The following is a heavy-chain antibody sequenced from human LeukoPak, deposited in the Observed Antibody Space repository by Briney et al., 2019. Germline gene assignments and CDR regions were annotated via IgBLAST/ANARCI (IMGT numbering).Heavy chain of an antibody. CDR2: ISNSSSYI. J-gene: IGHJ4*02. Sequence: AGGSLRLSCAASGFTFSSYSMNWVRQAPGKGLEWVSSISNSSSYIYYADSVKGRFTISRDNAKNSLYLQMNSLRAEDTAVYYCARKWAGSYGHWGQGTLVTVSS. D-gene: IGHD5-18*01. CDR3: ARKWAGSYGH. CDR1: GFTFSSYS. V-gene: IGHV3-21*01.